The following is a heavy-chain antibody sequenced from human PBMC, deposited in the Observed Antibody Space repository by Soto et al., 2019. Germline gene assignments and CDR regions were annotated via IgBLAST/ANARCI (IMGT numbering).Heavy chain of an antibody. CDR2: ISAYNGNT. Sequence: GASVKVSCKASGYTFTSYGISWVRQAPGQGLEWMGWISAYNGNTNYAQKLQGRVTMTTDTSTSTAYMELRSLRSDDTAVYYCASSRKQQLGFPEDYWGQGTLVTVSS. J-gene: IGHJ4*02. D-gene: IGHD6-13*01. CDR1: GYTFTSYG. V-gene: IGHV1-18*01. CDR3: ASSRKQQLGFPEDY.